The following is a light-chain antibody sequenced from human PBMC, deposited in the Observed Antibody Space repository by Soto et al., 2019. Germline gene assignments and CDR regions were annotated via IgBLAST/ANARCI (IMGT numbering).Light chain of an antibody. J-gene: IGLJ2*01. CDR2: SNT. V-gene: IGLV1-44*01. CDR1: SSNIGSHT. CDR3: AAWDDGLSGVV. Sequence: QSVLTQPPSASGTPGQTIAISCSGGSSNIGSHTVNWYQQLPGTAPRLLIYSNTQRPSGVPDRFSGSKSGTSASLAISGLQSEYEGDYYCAAWDDGLSGVVFGGGTKVTVL.